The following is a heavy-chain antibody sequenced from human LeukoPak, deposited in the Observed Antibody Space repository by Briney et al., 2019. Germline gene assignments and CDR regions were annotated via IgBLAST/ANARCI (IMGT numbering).Heavy chain of an antibody. CDR3: ARDGGSYYPHFYYYYMDV. D-gene: IGHD1-26*01. CDR2: ISSSGSTI. J-gene: IGHJ6*03. CDR1: GFTFSSYE. V-gene: IGHV3-48*03. Sequence: GGSLRLSCAASGFTFSSYEMNWVRQAPGKGLEGVSYISSSGSTIYYADSVKGRFTISRDNAKNSLYLQMNSLRAEDTAVYYCARDGGSYYPHFYYYYMDVWGKGTTVTVSS.